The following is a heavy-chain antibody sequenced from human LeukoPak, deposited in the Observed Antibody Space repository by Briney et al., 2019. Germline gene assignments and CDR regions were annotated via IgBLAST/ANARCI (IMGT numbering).Heavy chain of an antibody. CDR3: VRHGTQKYVADY. J-gene: IGHJ4*02. D-gene: IGHD1-1*01. CDR2: VSYSGRT. Sequence: SETLSLTCTVSGGSISSYYWSWIRQPPGKGLEWIGYVSYSGRTNYNPSLKSRVTISVDTSKNQFSLKLSSVTAPDTAVYYCVRHGTQKYVADYWGQGTLVTVSS. V-gene: IGHV4-59*08. CDR1: GGSISSYY.